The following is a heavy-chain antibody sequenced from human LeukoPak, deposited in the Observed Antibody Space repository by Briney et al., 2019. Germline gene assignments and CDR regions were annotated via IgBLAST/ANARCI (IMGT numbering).Heavy chain of an antibody. V-gene: IGHV4-31*03. D-gene: IGHD3-3*01. CDR3: ARVTKNFWSGYRFFHPDY. Sequence: SETLSLTCTVSGGSISSGGYYWSWIRQHPGKGLERIGYIYYSGSAYYNPSLKSRVTISVDTSKNQFSLKLSSVTAADTAVYYCARVTKNFWSGYRFFHPDYWGQGTLVTVSS. CDR1: GGSISSGGYY. J-gene: IGHJ4*02. CDR2: IYYSGSA.